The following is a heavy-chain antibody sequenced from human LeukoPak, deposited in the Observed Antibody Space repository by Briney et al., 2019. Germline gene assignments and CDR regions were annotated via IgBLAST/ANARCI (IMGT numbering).Heavy chain of an antibody. Sequence: ASVKVSCKASGYAFTGYYMHWVRQAPGQGLEWMGWINPNSGGTNYAQKFQGRVTMTRDTSIGTVYMELSRLRSDDTAVYYCARGPQWWLRLLIEGSYFDYWGQGTLVTVSS. CDR2: INPNSGGT. CDR3: ARGPQWWLRLLIEGSYFDY. V-gene: IGHV1-2*02. J-gene: IGHJ4*02. D-gene: IGHD5-12*01. CDR1: GYAFTGYY.